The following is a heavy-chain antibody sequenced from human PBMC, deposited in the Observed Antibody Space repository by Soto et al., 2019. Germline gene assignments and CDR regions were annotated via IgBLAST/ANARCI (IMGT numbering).Heavy chain of an antibody. D-gene: IGHD6-13*01. CDR2: ISSSSSYI. CDR1: GFTFSSYS. CDR3: ARDMDSSSWYLYYYYYGMDV. J-gene: IGHJ6*02. V-gene: IGHV3-21*01. Sequence: EVQLVESGGGLVKPGGSLRLSCAASGFTFSSYSMNWVRQAPGKGLEWVSSISSSSSYIYYADSVKGRFTISRDNAKNSLYLQMNSLRAEDTAVYYCARDMDSSSWYLYYYYYGMDVWGQGTTVTVSS.